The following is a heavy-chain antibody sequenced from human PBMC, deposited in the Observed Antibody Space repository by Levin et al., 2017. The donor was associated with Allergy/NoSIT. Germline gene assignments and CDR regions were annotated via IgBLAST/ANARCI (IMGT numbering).Heavy chain of an antibody. D-gene: IGHD7-27*01. V-gene: IGHV3-7*04. J-gene: IGHJ4*02. CDR2: IKPDGSEK. CDR3: ARDFNWGWDI. CDR1: GFTFRSYW. Sequence: GESLKISCVASGFTFRSYWMSWVRQAPGKGLEWVANIKPDGSEKYYVDSVKGRFTMSRDNAQNSLFLQMNSLRAEDTAVYYCARDFNWGWDIWGQGTLVTVSS.